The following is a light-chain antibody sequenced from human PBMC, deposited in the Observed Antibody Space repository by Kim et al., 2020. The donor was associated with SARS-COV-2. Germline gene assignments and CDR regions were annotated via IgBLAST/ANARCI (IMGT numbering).Light chain of an antibody. J-gene: IGKJ2*01. CDR3: QQTYTTPYA. V-gene: IGKV1-39*01. CDR1: QSIASH. Sequence: DTQMTQSPSSLSASIGDRVTITCRASQSIASHLNWYQQKPGKAPKVLIYAASSLQSEVPSRFSGSGSGTDFTLTITNLQPEDSGTYYCQQTYTTPYAFGQGTKLAI. CDR2: AAS.